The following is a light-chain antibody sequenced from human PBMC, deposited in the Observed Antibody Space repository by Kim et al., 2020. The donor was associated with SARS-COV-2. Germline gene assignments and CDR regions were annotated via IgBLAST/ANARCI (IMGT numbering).Light chain of an antibody. Sequence: SSELTQDPAVSVALGQTVRIPCQGDSLRTYYASWYQQKPGQAPVLVLYSKNNRPSGIPDRFSGSSSGNTATLTITGAQAEDEADYYCNSRDSSGNHYVFGPGTKVTV. CDR2: SKN. J-gene: IGLJ1*01. V-gene: IGLV3-19*01. CDR3: NSRDSSGNHYV. CDR1: SLRTYY.